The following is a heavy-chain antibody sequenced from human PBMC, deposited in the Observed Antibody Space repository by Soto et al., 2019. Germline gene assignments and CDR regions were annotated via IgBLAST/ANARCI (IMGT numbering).Heavy chain of an antibody. D-gene: IGHD4-17*01. V-gene: IGHV4-30-4*01. Sequence: PSETLSLTCSVSGGSISGGGYYWSWIRQPPGKGLEWIGYTYDSGSTYYNPSLKSRISISVDTSKNQFSLRLTSVTAADTAVYYCAREIIPLTTDWYFDLWGRGTLVTVSS. CDR2: TYDSGST. CDR3: AREIIPLTTDWYFDL. CDR1: GGSISGGGYY. J-gene: IGHJ2*01.